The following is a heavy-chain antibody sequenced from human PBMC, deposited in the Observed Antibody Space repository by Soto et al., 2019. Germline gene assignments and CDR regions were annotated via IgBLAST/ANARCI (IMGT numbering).Heavy chain of an antibody. CDR2: IYYSGST. CDR1: GGSISSYY. J-gene: IGHJ4*02. D-gene: IGHD3-22*01. CDR3: ARAHYEGGYYYDSSGYYPPNLDFDY. V-gene: IGHV4-59*01. Sequence: SETLSLTCTVSGGSISSYYWSWIRQPPGKGLEWIGYIYYSGSTNYNPSLKSRVTISVDTSKNQFSLKLSSVTAADTAVYYCARAHYEGGYYYDSSGYYPPNLDFDYWGQGTLVTVSS.